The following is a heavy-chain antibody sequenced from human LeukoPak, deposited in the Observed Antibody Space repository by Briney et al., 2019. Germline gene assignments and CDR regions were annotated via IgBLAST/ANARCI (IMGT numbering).Heavy chain of an antibody. CDR2: ISYDGSNK. CDR1: GFTFSSYA. V-gene: IGHV3-30*04. CDR3: ARSLRPGDYAYYLDY. Sequence: GGSLRLSCAASGFTFSSYAMHWVRQAPGKGLEWVAVISYDGSNKYYADSVKGRFTISRDNSKNTLYLQMNSLRAEDTAVYYCARSLRPGDYAYYLDYWGQGTLVTVSS. J-gene: IGHJ4*02. D-gene: IGHD4-17*01.